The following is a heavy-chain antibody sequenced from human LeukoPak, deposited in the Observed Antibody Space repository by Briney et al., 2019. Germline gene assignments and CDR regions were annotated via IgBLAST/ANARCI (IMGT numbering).Heavy chain of an antibody. Sequence: GGSLRLSCAASGFTFSDYYMSWIRQAPGKGLEWVSYISSSGSTIYYADSVKGRFTVSRDNAKNTLYLQMNSLRPEDTALYYCATSSSWYPVSSDHWGQGTLVTVSS. J-gene: IGHJ4*02. V-gene: IGHV3-11*04. CDR2: ISSSGSTI. CDR1: GFTFSDYY. D-gene: IGHD6-13*01. CDR3: ATSSSWYPVSSDH.